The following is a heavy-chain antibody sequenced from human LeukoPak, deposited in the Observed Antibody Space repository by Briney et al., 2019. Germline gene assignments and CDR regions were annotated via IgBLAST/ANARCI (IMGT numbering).Heavy chain of an antibody. Sequence: GGSLRLSCAASGFTFNSYAMTWVRQAPGKGLEWDSAISGSGGSTYYADSVKGRFTISRDNAKRSLYLQMNSLRAEDTALYYCVKEKGAVVTATSYFDYWGQGTLVTVSS. J-gene: IGHJ4*02. D-gene: IGHD2-21*02. CDR1: GFTFNSYA. CDR3: VKEKGAVVTATSYFDY. V-gene: IGHV3-23*01. CDR2: ISGSGGST.